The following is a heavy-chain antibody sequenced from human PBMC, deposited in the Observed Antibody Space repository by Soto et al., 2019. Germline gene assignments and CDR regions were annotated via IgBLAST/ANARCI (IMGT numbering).Heavy chain of an antibody. J-gene: IGHJ4*02. CDR2: ISAGGGSA. CDR1: GFTFTNYC. CDR3: TIVFRRYSGYFDF. V-gene: IGHV3-23*01. D-gene: IGHD5-18*01. Sequence: PGGSLRLSCAASGFTFTNYCMTWVRQAPGGGLEWVAAISAGGGSAFYTDSVKGRFTISKDNTTNTVYLQLNNFRTKDASFYFCTIVFRRYSGYFDFWGQGTLVTVSS.